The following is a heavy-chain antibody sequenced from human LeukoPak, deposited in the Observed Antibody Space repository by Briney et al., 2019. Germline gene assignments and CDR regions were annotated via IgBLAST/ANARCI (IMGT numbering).Heavy chain of an antibody. D-gene: IGHD3-10*01. V-gene: IGHV4-39*07. Sequence: SETLSLTCTVSGGSISSSSYYWGWIRQPPGKGLEWIGSIYYSGSTYYNPSLKSRVTISVDTSKNQFSLKLSSVTAADTAVYYCAREHGSGSYVPYGDWGQGTLVTVSS. CDR3: AREHGSGSYVPYGD. CDR2: IYYSGST. CDR1: GGSISSSSYY. J-gene: IGHJ4*02.